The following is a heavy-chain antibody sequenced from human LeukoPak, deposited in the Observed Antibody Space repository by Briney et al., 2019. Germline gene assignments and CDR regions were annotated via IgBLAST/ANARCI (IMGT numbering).Heavy chain of an antibody. J-gene: IGHJ1*01. CDR1: GFTVSSNY. CDR2: IYSGGGT. Sequence: PGGSLRLSCAASGFTVSSNYMSWVRQAPGKGLEWVSVIYSGGGTYYADSVKGRFTISRDISKNTVYLQMNSLRAEDTAVYYCATSYCSGGSCYPQYFQHWGQGTLVTVSS. CDR3: ATSYCSGGSCYPQYFQH. V-gene: IGHV3-53*01. D-gene: IGHD2-15*01.